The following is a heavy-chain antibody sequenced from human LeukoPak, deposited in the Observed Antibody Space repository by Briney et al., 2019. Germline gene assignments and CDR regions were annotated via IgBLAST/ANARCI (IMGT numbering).Heavy chain of an antibody. CDR2: ISYDGSNK. D-gene: IGHD3-3*01. J-gene: IGHJ4*02. V-gene: IGHV3-30*01. CDR3: ARITIFGVVTPRPGFDY. CDR1: GFTFSSYA. Sequence: GGSLRLSCAASGFTFSSYAMHWVRQAPGKGLEWVAVISYDGSNKYYADSVKGRFTISRDNSKNTLYLQMNSLRAEDTAVYYCARITIFGVVTPRPGFDYWGQGTLVTVPS.